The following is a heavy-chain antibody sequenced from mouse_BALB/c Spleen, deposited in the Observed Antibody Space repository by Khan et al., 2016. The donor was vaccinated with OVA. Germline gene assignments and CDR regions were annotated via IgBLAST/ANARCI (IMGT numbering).Heavy chain of an antibody. CDR2: ITYSGST. CDR3: ARGRAY. Sequence: EVQLQESGPGLVKPSQSLSLTCTVTGYSITSDYAWNWIRQFPGNKLEWMDYITYSGSTSYIPSLKSRISITRDTSKNQFFLQLNSVTSEDTATYYCARGRAYWGQGTLVTVSA. V-gene: IGHV3-2*02. J-gene: IGHJ3*01. CDR1: GYSITSDYA.